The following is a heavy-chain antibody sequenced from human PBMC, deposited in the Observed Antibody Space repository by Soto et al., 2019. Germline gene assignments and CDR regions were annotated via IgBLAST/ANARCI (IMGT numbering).Heavy chain of an antibody. J-gene: IGHJ6*02. Sequence: GGSLTLSCAASGFTFSSYAMSWVRQAPEKRLEWVSAISGSGGSTYYAGSVKGRFTISRDNSKNTLYLQMNSLRAEDTAVYYCAKDSRTYYDFWSGYYLPGYYYGMDVWGQGTTVTVSS. CDR3: AKDSRTYYDFWSGYYLPGYYYGMDV. V-gene: IGHV3-23*01. D-gene: IGHD3-3*01. CDR2: ISGSGGST. CDR1: GFTFSSYA.